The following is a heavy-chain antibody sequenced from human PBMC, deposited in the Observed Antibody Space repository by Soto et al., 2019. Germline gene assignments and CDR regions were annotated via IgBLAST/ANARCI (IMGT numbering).Heavy chain of an antibody. Sequence: QVQLVQSGAEVKKPGASVKVSCKASGYTLTSYGISWARQAPGQGLEWMGWISAYNGNTKYAQKLQDRVTMTTDTSTSTAYMELRSLRSDDTAVYYCAREGGYDYYYGMDVWGQGTTVTVSS. J-gene: IGHJ6*02. D-gene: IGHD5-12*01. V-gene: IGHV1-18*01. CDR2: ISAYNGNT. CDR1: GYTLTSYG. CDR3: AREGGYDYYYGMDV.